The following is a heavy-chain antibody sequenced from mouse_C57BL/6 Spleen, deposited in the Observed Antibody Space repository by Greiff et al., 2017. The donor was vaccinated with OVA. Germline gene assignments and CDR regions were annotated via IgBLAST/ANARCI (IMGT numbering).Heavy chain of an antibody. CDR3: ARQGTAQATFAY. CDR1: GFTFSSYT. V-gene: IGHV5-9*01. D-gene: IGHD3-2*02. Sequence: DVKLVESGGGLVKPGGSLKLSCAASGFTFSSYTMSWVRQTPEKRLEWVATISGGGGNTYYPDSVKGRFTISRDNAKNTLYLQMSSLRSEDTALYYCARQGTAQATFAYWGQGTLVTVSA. CDR2: ISGGGGNT. J-gene: IGHJ3*01.